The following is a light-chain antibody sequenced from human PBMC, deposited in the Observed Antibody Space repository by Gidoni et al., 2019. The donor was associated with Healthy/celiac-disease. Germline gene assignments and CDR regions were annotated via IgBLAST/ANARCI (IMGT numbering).Light chain of an antibody. CDR3: QQYNSLWT. V-gene: IGKV1-5*03. CDR2: TAS. J-gene: IGKJ1*01. Sequence: DIQMTQSPSTLSASVGDRVTITCRASQSISSWLAWYQQKPGKAPKLLIYTASSLEIGVPSSFSGSGSGTAFTLTISSLQPDDFATYYCQQYNSLWTFGQGTKVEIK. CDR1: QSISSW.